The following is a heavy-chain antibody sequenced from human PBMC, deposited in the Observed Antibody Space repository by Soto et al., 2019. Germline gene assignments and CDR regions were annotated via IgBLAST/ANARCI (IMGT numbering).Heavy chain of an antibody. D-gene: IGHD3-22*01. Sequence: GGSLRLSCAASGFTFSSYWMHWVRQAPGKGLVWVSRINSDGSSTNYADSVKGRFTISRDNAKNTLYLQMNSLRAEDTAVYYCARVLIPHYYDSSGYPPNYYGMDVWGQGTTVTVSS. CDR3: ARVLIPHYYDSSGYPPNYYGMDV. CDR1: GFTFSSYW. J-gene: IGHJ6*02. V-gene: IGHV3-74*01. CDR2: INSDGSST.